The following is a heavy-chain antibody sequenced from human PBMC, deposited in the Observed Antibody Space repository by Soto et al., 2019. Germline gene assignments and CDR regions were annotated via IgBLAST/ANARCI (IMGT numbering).Heavy chain of an antibody. CDR2: IGSSGFTI. D-gene: IGHD1-1*01. Sequence: GGSLRLSCAASGFTFSSYEMNWVRQAPGKGLEWVSYIGSSGFTIYYADSVKGRFTISRDNAKNSLYLQMNSLRVEDTALYYCTREAPRIGMDYWGQGTLVTVSS. V-gene: IGHV3-48*03. CDR1: GFTFSSYE. CDR3: TREAPRIGMDY. J-gene: IGHJ4*02.